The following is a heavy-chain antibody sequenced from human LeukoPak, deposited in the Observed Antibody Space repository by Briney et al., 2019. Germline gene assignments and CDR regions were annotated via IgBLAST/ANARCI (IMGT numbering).Heavy chain of an antibody. CDR3: TKIGDYGALEASDV. D-gene: IGHD4-17*01. Sequence: TGGSLRLSCAASGFSFNSYAMSWVRQAPGKGLEWVSAISGSGADAHHADSVRGRFAISKDHYKKKLYLQMNNLRVEDTAIYYCTKIGDYGALEASDVWGQGTMVIVSS. V-gene: IGHV3-23*01. J-gene: IGHJ3*01. CDR1: GFSFNSYA. CDR2: ISGSGADA.